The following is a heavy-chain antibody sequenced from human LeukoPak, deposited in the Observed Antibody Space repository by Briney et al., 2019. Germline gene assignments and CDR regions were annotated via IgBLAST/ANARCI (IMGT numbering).Heavy chain of an antibody. D-gene: IGHD2-15*01. CDR3: ARGIIGYYFDY. CDR1: GYTFTNFG. CDR2: ISTYNGNT. J-gene: IGHJ4*02. Sequence: ASVKVSCKASGYTFTNFGISWVRQAPGQGLEWMGWISTYNGNTNYAQKVQGRVTMTTDTSTSTAYMELRSLRSDDTAVYYCARGIIGYYFDYWGQGTLVTVSS. V-gene: IGHV1-18*01.